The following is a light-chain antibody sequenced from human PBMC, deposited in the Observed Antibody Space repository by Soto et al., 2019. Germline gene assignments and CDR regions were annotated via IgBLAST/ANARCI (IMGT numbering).Light chain of an antibody. V-gene: IGLV2-14*01. Sequence: QSALTQPASVSGSPGQSITISCTGTSSDVGGYNYVSWYQQHPGKAPKLMIYEVNNRPSGVSHRFSGSKSGNTASLTISGLQAEDEAGYYCSSYVGATTYVFGSGTKVTVL. CDR3: SSYVGATTYV. CDR2: EVN. J-gene: IGLJ1*01. CDR1: SSDVGGYNY.